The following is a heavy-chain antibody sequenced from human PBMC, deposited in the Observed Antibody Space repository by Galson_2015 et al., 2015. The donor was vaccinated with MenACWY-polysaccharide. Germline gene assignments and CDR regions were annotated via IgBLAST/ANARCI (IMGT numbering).Heavy chain of an antibody. J-gene: IGHJ6*01. D-gene: IGHD2-2*01. CDR3: ARDYCTRTTCSGMDV. CDR1: GFTFSSFA. V-gene: IGHV3-30-3*01. Sequence: SLRLSCAASGFTFSSFAMHWVRQAPGKGLDWVAVISYDATNKFYADSVKGRFTVYRDNSAKTVHLEMNSLRAEDTATYYCARDYCTRTTCSGMDVWGQGTAVTVSS. CDR2: ISYDATNK.